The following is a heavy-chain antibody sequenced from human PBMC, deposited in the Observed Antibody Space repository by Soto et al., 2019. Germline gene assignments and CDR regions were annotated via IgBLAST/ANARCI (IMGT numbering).Heavy chain of an antibody. CDR1: GYTFTSYG. J-gene: IGHJ3*02. Sequence: ASVKVSCKASGYTFTSYGISWVRQAPGQGLEWMGWISAYNGNTNYAQKLQGRVTMTTDTSTSTAYMELRSLRSDDTAVYYCAREILGGDYILPNDAFDIWGQGTMVTVSS. CDR2: ISAYNGNT. D-gene: IGHD4-17*01. CDR3: AREILGGDYILPNDAFDI. V-gene: IGHV1-18*01.